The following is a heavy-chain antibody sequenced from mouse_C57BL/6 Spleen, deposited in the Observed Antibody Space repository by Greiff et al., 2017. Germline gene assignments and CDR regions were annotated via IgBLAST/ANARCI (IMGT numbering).Heavy chain of an antibody. Sequence: VQLQQSGPELVKPGASVKISCKASGYTFTDYYMNWVKQSHGKSLEWIGDINPNNGGTSYNQKFKGKATLTVDKSSSTAYMELRSLTSEDSAVYYCARGGYGNDEDYWGQGTTLTVSS. CDR1: GYTFTDYY. CDR2: INPNNGGT. D-gene: IGHD2-2*01. CDR3: ARGGYGNDEDY. V-gene: IGHV1-26*01. J-gene: IGHJ2*01.